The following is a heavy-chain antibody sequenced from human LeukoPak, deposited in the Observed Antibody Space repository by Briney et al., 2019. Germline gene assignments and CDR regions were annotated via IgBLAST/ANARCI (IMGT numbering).Heavy chain of an antibody. V-gene: IGHV3-30*03. Sequence: PGGSLRLSCAASGFTFTSYGMHWVRQAPGKGLEWVALITYDGYYKYYSDSVKGRFTISSDNSKNTLYLQMNSLRAEDTAVYYCAGDAYFYYYAMDVWGQGTTVTVSS. CDR1: GFTFTSYG. CDR3: AGDAYFYYYAMDV. J-gene: IGHJ6*02. CDR2: ITYDGYYK.